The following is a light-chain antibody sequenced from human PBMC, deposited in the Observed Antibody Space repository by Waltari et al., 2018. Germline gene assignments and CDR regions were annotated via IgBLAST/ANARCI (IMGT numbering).Light chain of an antibody. CDR2: GAS. CDR3: QQYNNRPT. V-gene: IGKV3-15*01. J-gene: IGKJ1*01. Sequence: DTVMTQSPATLSASPGERVTLSCRASQFIATNLAWYQQTPGQAPRLLIYGASTRAIGIPGRFSGSGSGTEFTLTISSMQSEDSAVYYCQQYNNRPTFGQGTKVEI. CDR1: QFIATN.